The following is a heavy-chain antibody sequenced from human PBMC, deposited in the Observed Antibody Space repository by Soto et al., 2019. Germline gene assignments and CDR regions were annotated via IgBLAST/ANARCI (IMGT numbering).Heavy chain of an antibody. CDR3: AHSVVAGLGYYFDY. J-gene: IGHJ4*02. V-gene: IGHV2-5*02. CDR1: GFSLSTTRVA. D-gene: IGHD6-19*01. Sequence: SGPTLVNPKQTLTLTCTFSGFSLSTTRVAVGWIRQPPGKALEWLALIYWDDDKRYSPFLKSRLTITKDTSKNQVVLTMTNMDPVDTATYYCAHSVVAGLGYYFDYWGQGTLVTVSS. CDR2: IYWDDDK.